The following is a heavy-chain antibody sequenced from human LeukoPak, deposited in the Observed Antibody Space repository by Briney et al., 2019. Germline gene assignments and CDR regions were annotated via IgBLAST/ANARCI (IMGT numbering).Heavy chain of an antibody. CDR1: GGSVSSHY. D-gene: IGHD1-1*01. CDR2: IYTSGSA. V-gene: IGHV4-4*07. CDR3: ARTGDPYNWFDP. Sequence: SETLSLTCTVSGGSVSSHYWSWIRQPAGKRLEWIGRIYTSGSAIYNPSLKSRLTMSLDTSKNQFSLNLSSVTAADTAVYYCARTGDPYNWFDPWGQGTLVTISS. J-gene: IGHJ5*02.